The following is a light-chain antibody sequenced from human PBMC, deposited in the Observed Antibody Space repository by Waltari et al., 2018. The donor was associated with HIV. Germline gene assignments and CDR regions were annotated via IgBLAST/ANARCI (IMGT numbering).Light chain of an antibody. CDR2: NND. CDR3: ASWDDKLDGWV. CDR1: YSNIGSNT. V-gene: IGLV1-44*01. J-gene: IGLJ3*02. Sequence: QSLLPQPPSASGTPRQRVTISCSGSYSNIGSNTVNWHQQLPGSAPRALIYNNDQRPSGVPDRFSGSKSGTSASLAISGLQSEDQGDYYCASWDDKLDGWVFGGGTRLTVL.